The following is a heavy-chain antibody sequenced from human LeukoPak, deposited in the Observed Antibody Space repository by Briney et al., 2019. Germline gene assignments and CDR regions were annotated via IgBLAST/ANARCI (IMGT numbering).Heavy chain of an antibody. V-gene: IGHV3-30*03. J-gene: IGHJ4*02. Sequence: GGSLRLSCAASGFTFSSYGMHWVRQAPGKGLEWVAVISYDGSNKYYADSVKGRFTISRDNSKNTLYLQMNSLRAEDTAVYYCASSEWEPSSLSFDYWGQGTLVTVSS. CDR2: ISYDGSNK. D-gene: IGHD1-26*01. CDR3: ASSEWEPSSLSFDY. CDR1: GFTFSSYG.